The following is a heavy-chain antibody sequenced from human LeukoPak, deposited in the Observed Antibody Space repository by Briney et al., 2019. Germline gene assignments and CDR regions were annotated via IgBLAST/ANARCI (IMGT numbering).Heavy chain of an antibody. CDR1: HYSISSGYH. Sequence: SETLSLTCTVSHYSISSGYHWGWIRQPPGKGLEWIGYIYYSGSTNYNPSLKSRVTISVDTSKNQFSLKLSSVTATDTAVYYCARRRAYCGGHCYAGGDYFDYWGQGTLVTVSS. CDR2: IYYSGST. D-gene: IGHD2-21*01. J-gene: IGHJ4*02. V-gene: IGHV4-38-2*02. CDR3: ARRRAYCGGHCYAGGDYFDY.